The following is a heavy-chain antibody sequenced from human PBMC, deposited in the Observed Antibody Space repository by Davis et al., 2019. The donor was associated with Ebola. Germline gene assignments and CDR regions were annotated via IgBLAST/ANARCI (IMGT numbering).Heavy chain of an antibody. D-gene: IGHD6-13*01. CDR1: GGSISSHY. V-gene: IGHV4-59*11. Sequence: SETLSLTCTVSGGSISSHYWSWVRQPPGKGLEWIGYTYYSGSTYYNPSLKSRIAISVDTSKNQFFLKLRSVTAADTAVYYCARAAIIAAGLGGYPWGQGTLVTVSS. J-gene: IGHJ5*02. CDR3: ARAAIIAAGLGGYP. CDR2: TYYSGST.